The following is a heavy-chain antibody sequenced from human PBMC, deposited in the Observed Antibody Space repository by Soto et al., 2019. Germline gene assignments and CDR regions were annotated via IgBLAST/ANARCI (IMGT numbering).Heavy chain of an antibody. CDR3: ATDVADRGIES. J-gene: IGHJ4*02. CDR1: GFTFRKHA. Sequence: DVQVLESGGALVQPGGSLRLSCAASGFTFRKHAMTWVRQAPGQGLEYVSSITASGSATFYAASVRGRFAISRDNAKSTLYRQMSSLRAEDTTLSYGATDVADRGIESWGQGTLVTVSS. V-gene: IGHV3-23*01. CDR2: ITASGSAT.